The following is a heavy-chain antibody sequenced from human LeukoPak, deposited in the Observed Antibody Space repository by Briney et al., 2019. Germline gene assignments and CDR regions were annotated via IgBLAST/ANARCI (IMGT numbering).Heavy chain of an antibody. CDR2: ISYDGSNK. V-gene: IGHV3-30*03. D-gene: IGHD4-17*01. J-gene: IGHJ4*02. CDR3: ARDYGGYNPLYYFDY. CDR1: GFTFSSYG. Sequence: GGSLRLSCAASGFTFSSYGMHWVRQAPGKGLEWVAVISYDGSNKYYADSVRGRFTISRDNSKNTLYLQMNSLRAEDTAVYYCARDYGGYNPLYYFDYWGQGTLVTVSS.